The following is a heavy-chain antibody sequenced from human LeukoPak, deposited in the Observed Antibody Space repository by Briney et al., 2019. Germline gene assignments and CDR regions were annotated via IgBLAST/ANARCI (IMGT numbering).Heavy chain of an antibody. D-gene: IGHD6-13*01. CDR3: AAEGPQSSSWSSPTKLDDAFDI. CDR2: INPNSGGT. Sequence: GASVKVSCKASGYTFTDYYIHWVRQAPGQGLEWMGWINPNSGGTNYAQKFQGRVTLTRDTSISTAYMELNSLRSDDTAVYYCAAEGPQSSSWSSPTKLDDAFDIWGQGTMVTVSS. CDR1: GYTFTDYY. J-gene: IGHJ3*02. V-gene: IGHV1-2*02.